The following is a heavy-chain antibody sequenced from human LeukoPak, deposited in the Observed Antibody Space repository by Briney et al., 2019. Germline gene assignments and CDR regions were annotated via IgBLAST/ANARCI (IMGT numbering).Heavy chain of an antibody. CDR3: ARGAYCGGDCYPDAFDI. Sequence: PGRSLRLSCAASGFTFSSYGMHWVRQAPGKGLEWVAVIWYDGSNKYYADSVKGRFTISRDNSKNTLYLQMNSLRAEDTAVYYCARGAYCGGDCYPDAFDIWGQGTMVTVSS. CDR2: IWYDGSNK. J-gene: IGHJ3*02. CDR1: GFTFSSYG. D-gene: IGHD2-21*02. V-gene: IGHV3-33*01.